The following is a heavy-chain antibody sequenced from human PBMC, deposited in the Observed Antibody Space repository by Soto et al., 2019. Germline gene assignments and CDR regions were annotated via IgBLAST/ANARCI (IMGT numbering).Heavy chain of an antibody. D-gene: IGHD5-18*01. CDR1: GGSISSGDYY. CDR3: AINSYGYIFYDY. Sequence: QVQLQESGPGLVKPSQTLSLTCTVSGGSISSGDYYWSWIRQPPGKGLEWIGYIYYSGSTYYNPSLKSRVTISVDTSKKQFALKLRSVTAADTAVYYCAINSYGYIFYDYWGPGTLVTVSS. J-gene: IGHJ4*02. V-gene: IGHV4-30-4*01. CDR2: IYYSGST.